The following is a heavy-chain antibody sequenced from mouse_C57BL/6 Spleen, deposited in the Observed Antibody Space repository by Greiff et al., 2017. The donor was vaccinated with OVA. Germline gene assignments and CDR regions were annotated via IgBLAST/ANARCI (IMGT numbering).Heavy chain of an antibody. Sequence: VQLQQSRAELARPGASVKLSCKASGYTFTSYGISWVKQRTGQGLEWIGEIYPRSGNTYYNEKFKGKATLTADKSSSTAYMELRSLTSEDSAVYFCARGDDYDEERPDYAMDYWGQGTSVTVSS. V-gene: IGHV1-81*01. CDR1: GYTFTSYG. J-gene: IGHJ4*01. CDR2: IYPRSGNT. D-gene: IGHD2-4*01. CDR3: ARGDDYDEERPDYAMDY.